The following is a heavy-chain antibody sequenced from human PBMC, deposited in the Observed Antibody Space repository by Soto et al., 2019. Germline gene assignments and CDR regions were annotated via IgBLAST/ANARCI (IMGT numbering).Heavy chain of an antibody. Sequence: SETLSLTCTVSGGSISSGDYYWSWIRQPPGKGLEWIGYISNSGSTNYNPSLKSRVTISVDTSKNQFSLKLSSVTAADTAVYYCARLMVRGVTNNWFDPWGQGTLVTVSS. CDR2: ISNSGST. V-gene: IGHV4-61*08. CDR1: GGSISSGDYY. D-gene: IGHD3-10*01. J-gene: IGHJ5*02. CDR3: ARLMVRGVTNNWFDP.